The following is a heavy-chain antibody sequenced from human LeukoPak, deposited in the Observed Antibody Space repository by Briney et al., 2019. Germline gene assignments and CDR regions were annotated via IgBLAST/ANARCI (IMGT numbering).Heavy chain of an antibody. CDR2: INSDGSTT. D-gene: IGHD6-13*01. CDR1: GFTFSSYE. V-gene: IGHV3-74*01. J-gene: IGHJ4*02. Sequence: GGSLRLSCAASGFTFSSYEMNWVRQAPGKGLVWVSRINSDGSTTTYADSVKGRFTISRDNAKNTLYLQMNSLRAEDTAVYYCAGSSTSWAPFDCWGQGTLVTVSS. CDR3: AGSSTSWAPFDC.